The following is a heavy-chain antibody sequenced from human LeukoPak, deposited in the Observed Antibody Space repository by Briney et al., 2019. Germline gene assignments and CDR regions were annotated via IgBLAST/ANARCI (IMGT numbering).Heavy chain of an antibody. Sequence: SETLSLTCTVSGGSISSYYWSWLRQPPGKGLEWIGYIYYSGSTNYNPSLKSRVTISVDTSKNQFSLKLSSVTAADTAVYYCARGSITGTTGAWGQGTLVTVSS. J-gene: IGHJ5*02. D-gene: IGHD1-20*01. V-gene: IGHV4-59*01. CDR1: GGSISSYY. CDR2: IYYSGST. CDR3: ARGSITGTTGA.